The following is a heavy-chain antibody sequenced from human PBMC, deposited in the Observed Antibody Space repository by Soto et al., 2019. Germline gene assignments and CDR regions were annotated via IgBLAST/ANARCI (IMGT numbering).Heavy chain of an antibody. CDR2: ISYSGTT. V-gene: IGHV4-4*02. D-gene: IGHD6-19*01. Sequence: QVQLQESGPGLVKPSETLSLTCAVSGDSLSGTYWWSWVRQAPGGGLQWIGEISYSGTTHYDPSLLSRVPISMEQSRSEFSLTLIYVTAADSASYYCARHILVTGTRGFDFWGQGILVTVSS. J-gene: IGHJ4*02. CDR3: ARHILVTGTRGFDF. CDR1: GDSLSGTYW.